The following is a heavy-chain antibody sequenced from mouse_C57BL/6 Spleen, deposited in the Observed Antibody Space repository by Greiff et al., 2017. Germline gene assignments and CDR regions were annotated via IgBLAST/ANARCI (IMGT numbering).Heavy chain of an antibody. CDR3: ARPLYDGYSSYAMDY. Sequence: VQLQQPGAELVMPGASVKLSCKASGYTFPSYWMHWVKQRPGQGLEWIGEIDPSDSYTNYTQKFKGKSTLTVDKSSSTAYMQLSSLTSEDSAVYYCARPLYDGYSSYAMDYWGQGTSVTVSS. D-gene: IGHD2-3*01. V-gene: IGHV1-69*01. CDR1: GYTFPSYW. CDR2: IDPSDSYT. J-gene: IGHJ4*01.